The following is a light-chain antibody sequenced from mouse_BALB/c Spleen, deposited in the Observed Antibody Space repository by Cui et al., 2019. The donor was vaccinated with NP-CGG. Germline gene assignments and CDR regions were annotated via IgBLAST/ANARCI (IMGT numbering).Light chain of an antibody. CDR1: TGAVTTSNY. CDR3: ALWYSNHWV. CDR2: GTN. V-gene: IGLV1*01. Sequence: QAVVTLESALTTSPGETVTLTCRSSTGAVTTSNYANWVQEKPDHLFTGLIGGTNNRAPGVPARFSGSLIGDKAALTITGVQTEDEAIYFCALWYSNHWVFGGGTKLTVL. J-gene: IGLJ1*01.